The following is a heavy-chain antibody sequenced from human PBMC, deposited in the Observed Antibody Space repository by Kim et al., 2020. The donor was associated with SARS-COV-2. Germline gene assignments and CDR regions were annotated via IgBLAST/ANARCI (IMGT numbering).Heavy chain of an antibody. Sequence: GGSLRLSCAASGFTFSSYWMSWVRQAPGKGLEWVANIKQDGSEKYYVDSVKGRFTISRDNAKNSLYLQMNSLRAEDTAVYYCARDLHGSLSWVDYYGMDVWGQGTTVTVSS. D-gene: IGHD3-10*01. CDR3: ARDLHGSLSWVDYYGMDV. J-gene: IGHJ6*02. V-gene: IGHV3-7*03. CDR2: IKQDGSEK. CDR1: GFTFSSYW.